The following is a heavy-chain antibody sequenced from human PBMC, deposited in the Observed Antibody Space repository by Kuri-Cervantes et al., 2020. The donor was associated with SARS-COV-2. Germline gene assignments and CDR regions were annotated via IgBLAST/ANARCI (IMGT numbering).Heavy chain of an antibody. V-gene: IGHV1-69*13. CDR2: IIPTFDTA. Sequence: SVKVSCKASGGTFSSYSVNWVRQAPGQGLEWMGRIIPTFDTATYAQKFQGRVIFTADESSSTAYMEVNSLTSEDTAVYLCARSQGYCTANSCSWNWFDPWGQGTQVTVSS. J-gene: IGHJ5*02. CDR1: GGTFSSYS. D-gene: IGHD2-8*02. CDR3: ARSQGYCTANSCSWNWFDP.